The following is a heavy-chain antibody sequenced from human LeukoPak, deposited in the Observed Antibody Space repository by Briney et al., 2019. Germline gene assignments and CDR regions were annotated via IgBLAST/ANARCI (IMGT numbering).Heavy chain of an antibody. CDR2: IYSGGST. D-gene: IGHD6-13*01. V-gene: IGHV3-53*01. Sequence: YPGGSLRLSCAASGLTVSSNYMSWVRQAPGKGLEWVSVIYSGGSTHYTDSVKGRFTISRDNSKNTLYLQMDSLRADDTAVYYCAGGRTYSSSTLEDYWGQGTLVTVSS. CDR1: GLTVSSNY. J-gene: IGHJ4*02. CDR3: AGGRTYSSSTLEDY.